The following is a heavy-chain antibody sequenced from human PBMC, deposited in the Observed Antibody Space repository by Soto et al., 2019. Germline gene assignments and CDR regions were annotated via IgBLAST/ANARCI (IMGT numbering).Heavy chain of an antibody. CDR2: ISNSGIT. CDR3: ARENYYKMDV. CDR1: GFIFSDYY. Sequence: QVQLVESGGVLVKPGGSLRLSCAASGFIFSDYYITWIRQSPGKGLEGISYISNSGITNYADSVKGRFTISRDNAKNSLYLQMDSLRAEDTAVYYCARENYYKMDVWGQGTTVTVSS. J-gene: IGHJ6*02. V-gene: IGHV3-11*05.